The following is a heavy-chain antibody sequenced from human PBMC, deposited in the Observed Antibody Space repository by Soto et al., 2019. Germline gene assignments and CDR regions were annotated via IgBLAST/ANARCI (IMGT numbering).Heavy chain of an antibody. CDR1: GGSFSGYY. CDR3: ARLYSSGWYLGWFDP. CDR2: INHSGST. Sequence: PSETLSLTCAVYGGSFSGYYWSWIRQPPGKGLEWIGEINHSGSTNYNPSLKSRVTISVDTSKNQFSLKLSSVTAADTAVYYCARLYSSGWYLGWFDPWGQGTLVTVSS. V-gene: IGHV4-34*01. D-gene: IGHD6-19*01. J-gene: IGHJ5*02.